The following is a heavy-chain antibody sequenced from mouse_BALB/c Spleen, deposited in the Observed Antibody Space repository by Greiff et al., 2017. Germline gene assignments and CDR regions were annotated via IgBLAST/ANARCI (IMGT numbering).Heavy chain of an antibody. CDR1: GFTFSSYG. Sequence: DVMLVESGGGLVQPGGSLKLSCAASGFTFSSYGMSWVRQTPDKRLELVATINSNGGSTYYPDSVKGRFTISRDNAKNTLYLQMSSLKSEDTAMYYCARGVYASDYWGQGTTLTVSS. CDR2: INSNGGST. CDR3: ARGVYASDY. V-gene: IGHV5-6-3*01. D-gene: IGHD1-1*01. J-gene: IGHJ2*01.